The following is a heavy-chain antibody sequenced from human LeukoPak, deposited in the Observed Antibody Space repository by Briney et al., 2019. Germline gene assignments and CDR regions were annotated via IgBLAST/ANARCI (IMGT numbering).Heavy chain of an antibody. CDR2: INQAGREK. V-gene: IGHV3-7*05. Sequence: GGSLRLSCAASGFTFSSYWMSWVRQAPGKRLEWVANINQAGREKYYVDSVKGRFTISGDNAKNSLYLQMNSLRAEDTAVYYCARESNGWYTHFDYWGQGTLVTVSS. CDR3: ARESNGWYTHFDY. D-gene: IGHD6-19*01. CDR1: GFTFSSYW. J-gene: IGHJ4*02.